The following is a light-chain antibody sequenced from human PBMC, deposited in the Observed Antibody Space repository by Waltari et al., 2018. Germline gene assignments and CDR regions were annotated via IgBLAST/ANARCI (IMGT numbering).Light chain of an antibody. CDR1: SSDVGGHHH. CDR2: DVH. J-gene: IGLJ3*02. Sequence: QSALTQPASVSGSPGESITISCTGTSSDVGGHHHVPWYQHHPGKAPKLTIHDVHKLPSGVSHRFSGSKSGNTASLTISGLQAEDEADYYCNSFTDSVTWVFGGGTKLTVL. CDR3: NSFTDSVTWV. V-gene: IGLV2-14*03.